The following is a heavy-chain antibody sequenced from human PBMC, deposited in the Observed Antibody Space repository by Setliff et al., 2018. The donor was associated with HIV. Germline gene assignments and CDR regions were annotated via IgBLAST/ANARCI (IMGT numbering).Heavy chain of an antibody. Sequence: SETLSLTCAVYGGSFSAYHWSWIRQTPGKGLEWLGEINHSGSTAYNLALESRVSMSIDTSKNQFSLKLTSVTAADTAVYYCARYETYSSSWYNWFDPWGQGTLVTVSS. D-gene: IGHD6-13*01. CDR1: GGSFSAYH. CDR2: INHSGST. CDR3: ARYETYSSSWYNWFDP. V-gene: IGHV4-34*10. J-gene: IGHJ5*02.